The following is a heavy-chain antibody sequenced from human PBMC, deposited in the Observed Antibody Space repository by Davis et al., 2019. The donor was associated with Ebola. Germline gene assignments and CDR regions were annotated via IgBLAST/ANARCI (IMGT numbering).Heavy chain of an antibody. V-gene: IGHV3-48*03. CDR1: GFTFSSYE. CDR3: ARDFTVPDYYYGMDV. J-gene: IGHJ6*02. CDR2: ISSSGSTI. Sequence: GESLKISCAASGFTFSSYEMNWVRQAPGKGLEWVSYISSSGSTIYYADSVKGRFTISRDNAKNSLYLQMNSLRAEDTAVYYCARDFTVPDYYYGMDVWGQGTTVTVSS. D-gene: IGHD4-17*01.